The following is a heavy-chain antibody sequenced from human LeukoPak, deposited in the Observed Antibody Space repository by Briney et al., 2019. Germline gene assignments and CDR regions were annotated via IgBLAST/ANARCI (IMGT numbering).Heavy chain of an antibody. V-gene: IGHV1-24*01. J-gene: IGHJ4*02. CDR1: GYTLTELS. CDR2: FDPEDGET. CDR3: VTRSSGSSWTLDY. Sequence: ASVKVSCKVSGYTLTELSMHWVRQAPGKGLEWMGGFDPEDGETIYAQKFQGRVTMTEDTSTDTAYMELSSLRSEDTAVYYCVTRSSGSSWTLDYWGQGTLVTVSS. D-gene: IGHD6-13*01.